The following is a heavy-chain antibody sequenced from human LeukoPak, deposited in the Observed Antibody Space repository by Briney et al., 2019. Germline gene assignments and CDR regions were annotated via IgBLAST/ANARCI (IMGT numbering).Heavy chain of an antibody. V-gene: IGHV4-59*08. D-gene: IGHD5-24*01. J-gene: IGHJ4*02. Sequence: SETLSLTCTVSGGSIRSYYWSWIRQPPGKGLEWIGYIYYSGSTNYNPSLKSQVTISVDTSKNQFSLKLTSVTAADTAVYYCARGDGYNYVDYFDYWGQGTLVTVSS. CDR3: ARGDGYNYVDYFDY. CDR1: GGSIRSYY. CDR2: IYYSGST.